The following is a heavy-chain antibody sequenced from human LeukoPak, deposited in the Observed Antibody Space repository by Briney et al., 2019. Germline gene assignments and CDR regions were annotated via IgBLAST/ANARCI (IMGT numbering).Heavy chain of an antibody. D-gene: IGHD6-6*01. J-gene: IGHJ4*02. Sequence: GGSLRLSCAASGFTFSTYWMSWVRQAPGKGLEWVANINEEGSEKNYLDSVKGRFTISRDNAKDSLYLQMNSLRAEDTAVYYCARVLGQLSDYWGQGTLVTVSS. CDR1: GFTFSTYW. CDR3: ARVLGQLSDY. V-gene: IGHV3-7*01. CDR2: INEEGSEK.